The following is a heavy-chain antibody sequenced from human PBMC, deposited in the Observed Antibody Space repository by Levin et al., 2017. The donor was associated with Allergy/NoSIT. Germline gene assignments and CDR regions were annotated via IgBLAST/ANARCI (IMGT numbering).Heavy chain of an antibody. D-gene: IGHD1-1*01. V-gene: IGHV3-30*03. CDR2: ISFNGGDK. CDR3: ARVRWNDAGLDY. Sequence: PGGSLRLSCAASGFTFSSNGMHWVRQAPGKGLEWVALISFNGGDKYYADSVKGRFTISRDNSQNTLYLQMNSLRTEDTAVYFCARVRWNDAGLDYWGQGTLVTVSS. CDR1: GFTFSSNG. J-gene: IGHJ4*02.